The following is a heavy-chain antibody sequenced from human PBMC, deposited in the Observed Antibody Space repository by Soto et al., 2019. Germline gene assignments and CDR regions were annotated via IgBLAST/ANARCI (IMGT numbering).Heavy chain of an antibody. J-gene: IGHJ6*02. CDR3: ARDLWGYCGTDCYPLDV. CDR1: GGSISRYY. CDR2: LYNTGST. Sequence: SETLSLTCTVSGGSISRYYWSWIRQPPGKGLEWIGYLYNTGSTIYNPSLKSRVTISVDTSKNQFSLKLNSLTAADTAVYYCARDLWGYCGTDCYPLDVWGQGT. D-gene: IGHD2-21*02. V-gene: IGHV4-59*01.